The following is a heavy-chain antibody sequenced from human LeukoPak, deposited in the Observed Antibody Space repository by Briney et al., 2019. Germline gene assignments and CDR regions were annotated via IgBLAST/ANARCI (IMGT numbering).Heavy chain of an antibody. V-gene: IGHV1-2*02. Sequence: GASVKVSCKASGYTFTAYYMHWVRQAPGQGLEWMGWINPNSGDTKYEEKFQGRVTMTRDTSITTAYMELTRLRSDDTAVYYCARDLIFGLYQFQDAMDVWGQGTTVTVSS. CDR2: INPNSGDT. J-gene: IGHJ6*02. CDR1: GYTFTAYY. D-gene: IGHD2-2*01. CDR3: ARDLIFGLYQFQDAMDV.